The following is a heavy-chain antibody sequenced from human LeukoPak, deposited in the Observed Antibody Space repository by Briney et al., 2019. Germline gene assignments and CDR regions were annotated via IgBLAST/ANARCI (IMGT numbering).Heavy chain of an antibody. CDR2: ISSSSSTI. D-gene: IGHD4-23*01. J-gene: IGHJ4*02. Sequence: PGGSLRLSCAASGFTFSSYSMNWVRQAPGKGLEWVSYISSSSSTIYYADSVKGRFTISRDNAENSLYLQMNSLRAEDTAVYYCAKVRDYGGPYYSDYWGQGTLVTVSS. CDR3: AKVRDYGGPYYSDY. CDR1: GFTFSSYS. V-gene: IGHV3-48*01.